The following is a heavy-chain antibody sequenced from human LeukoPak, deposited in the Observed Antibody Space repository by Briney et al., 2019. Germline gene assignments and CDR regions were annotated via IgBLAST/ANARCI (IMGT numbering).Heavy chain of an antibody. D-gene: IGHD3-10*01. CDR1: GGSISSGGYY. CDR3: ARQPLYGSGSYKWYFDL. CDR2: IYYSGST. V-gene: IGHV4-30-4*01. J-gene: IGHJ2*01. Sequence: PSQTLSLTCTVSGGSISSGGYYWSWIRQPPGKGLEWIGYIYYSGSTYYNPSLKSRVTISVDTSKNQFSLKLSSVTAADTAVYYCARQPLYGSGSYKWYFDLWGRGTLVTVSS.